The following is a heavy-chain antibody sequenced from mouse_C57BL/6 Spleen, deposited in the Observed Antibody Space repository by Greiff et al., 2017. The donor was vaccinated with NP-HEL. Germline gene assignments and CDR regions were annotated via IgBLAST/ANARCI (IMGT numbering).Heavy chain of an antibody. D-gene: IGHD2-9*01. Sequence: QVQLQQPGAELVMPGASVKLSCKASGYTFTSYWMHWVKQRPGQGLEWIGEIDPSDSYTNYNQKFKGKSTLTVDKSSSTAYMQLSSLTSEDSAVYYVARSYYGYVYAMDYWGQGTSVTVSS. J-gene: IGHJ4*01. CDR1: GYTFTSYW. V-gene: IGHV1-69*01. CDR2: IDPSDSYT. CDR3: ARSYYGYVYAMDY.